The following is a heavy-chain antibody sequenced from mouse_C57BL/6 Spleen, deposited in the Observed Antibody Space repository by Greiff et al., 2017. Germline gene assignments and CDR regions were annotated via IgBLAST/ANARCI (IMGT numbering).Heavy chain of an antibody. CDR1: GYTFTSYW. J-gene: IGHJ2*01. V-gene: IGHV1-55*01. Sequence: QVQLQQPGAELVKPGASVKMSCKASGYTFTSYWITWVKQRPGQGLEWIGDIYPGSGSTNYNEKFKSKATLTVDASSSTAYMQLSSLTSEDSAVYYCARRSSPYFDCWGQGTTLTVSS. CDR3: ARRSSPYFDC. D-gene: IGHD1-1*01. CDR2: IYPGSGST.